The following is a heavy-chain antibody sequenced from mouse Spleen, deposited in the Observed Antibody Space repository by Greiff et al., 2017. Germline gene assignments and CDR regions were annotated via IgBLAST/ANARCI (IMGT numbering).Heavy chain of an antibody. Sequence: VQVVESGAELAKPGASVKLSCKASGYTFTSYWMHWVKQRPGQGLEWIGYINPSSGYTKYNQKFKDKATLTADKSSSTAYMQLSSLTYEDSAVYYCARRGTTVVAPWDYWGQGTTLTVSS. CDR2: INPSSGYT. J-gene: IGHJ2*01. CDR3: ARRGTTVVAPWDY. D-gene: IGHD1-1*01. CDR1: GYTFTSYW. V-gene: IGHV1-7*01.